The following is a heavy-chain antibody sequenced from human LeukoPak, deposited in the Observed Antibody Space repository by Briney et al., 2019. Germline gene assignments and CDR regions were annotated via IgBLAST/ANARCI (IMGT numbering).Heavy chain of an antibody. Sequence: GGSLRLSCAASGFTFSSYGMHWVRQAPGKGLEWVAVISYDGSNKYYADSVKGRFTISRDNSKNTLYLQMNSLTTEDTAVYYCAKDLGDYYGDAFTTFDYWGQGTLVTVSS. V-gene: IGHV3-30*18. CDR2: ISYDGSNK. CDR3: AKDLGDYYGDAFTTFDY. J-gene: IGHJ4*02. D-gene: IGHD4-17*01. CDR1: GFTFSSYG.